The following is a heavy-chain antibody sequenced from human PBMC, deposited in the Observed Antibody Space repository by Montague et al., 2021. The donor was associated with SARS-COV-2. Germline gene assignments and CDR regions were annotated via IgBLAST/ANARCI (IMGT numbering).Heavy chain of an antibody. J-gene: IGHJ4*02. CDR1: VRSISHRNHS. Sequence: SETLSLTCTVYVRSISHRNHSQGWIGQPPGKAHEWIGSVYFSGKKYHNPSLKSQVSISVDTSKSQLSLKEMSVTAADTAVYYCARRCTGGGYCHASHWGQGTLGTV. CDR2: VYFSGKK. D-gene: IGHD2-8*02. CDR3: ARRCTGGGYCHASH. V-gene: IGHV4-39*01.